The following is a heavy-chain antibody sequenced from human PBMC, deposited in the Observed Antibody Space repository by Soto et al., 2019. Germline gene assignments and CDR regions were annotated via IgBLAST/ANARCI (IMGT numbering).Heavy chain of an antibody. Sequence: PSETVSLTCTVSGCSISSGDYYWSWIRQPPGKGLEWIGYIYYSGSTYYNPSLKSRVTISVDTSKNQFSLKLSSVTAADTAVYYCAIEGRGAISWFDPGAREPWSPSPQ. D-gene: IGHD3-10*01. CDR2: IYYSGST. J-gene: IGHJ5*02. V-gene: IGHV4-30-4*01. CDR1: GCSISSGDYY. CDR3: AIEGRGAISWFDP.